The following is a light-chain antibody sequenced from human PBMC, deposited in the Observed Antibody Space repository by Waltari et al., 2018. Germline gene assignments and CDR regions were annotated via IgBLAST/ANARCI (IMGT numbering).Light chain of an antibody. CDR1: SGHSTNI. V-gene: IGLV4-69*01. J-gene: IGLJ3*02. Sequence: QLVLTQSPSASASLGASVKLTCTLDSGHSTNIIAWHQQQPEKGPRYLMKVNSDDSHSKGDEIPDRFSGSSSSSGAERYLTISSVQSEDEADYYCQTGGHGTWVFGGGTKLTVL. CDR3: QTGGHGTWV. CDR2: VNSDDSH.